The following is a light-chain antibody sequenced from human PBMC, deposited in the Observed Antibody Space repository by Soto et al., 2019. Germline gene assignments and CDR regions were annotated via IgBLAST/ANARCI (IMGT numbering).Light chain of an antibody. CDR2: DDN. V-gene: IGLV1-51*01. J-gene: IGLJ1*01. Sequence: QSALTQPPSVSAAPGQKVTISCSGSSSNIGGNSVSWYQQLPGTAPKLLIYDDNKRPSGFPDRFSGSKSGTSATLGITGFQTGDEADYYCGSWDSSLSAYVFGTGTKVTVL. CDR3: GSWDSSLSAYV. CDR1: SSNIGGNS.